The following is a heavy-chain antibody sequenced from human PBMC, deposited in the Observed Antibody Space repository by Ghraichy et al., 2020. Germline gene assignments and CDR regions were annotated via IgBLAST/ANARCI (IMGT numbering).Heavy chain of an antibody. CDR3: AKDISSQFDYGGNFDY. CDR1: GFTFDDYA. Sequence: LSCAASGFTFDDYAMHWVRQAPGKGLELVSGISWNSGSIGYADSVKGRFTISRDNAKNSLYLQMNSLRAEDTALYYCAKDISSQFDYGGNFDYWGQGTLVTVSS. V-gene: IGHV3-9*01. CDR2: ISWNSGSI. J-gene: IGHJ4*02. D-gene: IGHD4-23*01.